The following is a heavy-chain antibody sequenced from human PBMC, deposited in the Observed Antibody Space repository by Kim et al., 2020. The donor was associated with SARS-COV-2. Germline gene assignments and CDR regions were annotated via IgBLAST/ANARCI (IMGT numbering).Heavy chain of an antibody. CDR1: GGSISSSNW. D-gene: IGHD3-3*01. CDR3: ARTGREEWLLYYYYYYGMDV. V-gene: IGHV4-4*02. Sequence: SETLSLTCAVSGGSISSSNWWSWVRQPPGKGLEWIGEIYHSGSTNYNPSLKSRVTISVDKSKNQFSLKLSSVTAADTAVYYCARTGREEWLLYYYYYYGMDVWGQGTTVTVSS. CDR2: IYHSGST. J-gene: IGHJ6*02.